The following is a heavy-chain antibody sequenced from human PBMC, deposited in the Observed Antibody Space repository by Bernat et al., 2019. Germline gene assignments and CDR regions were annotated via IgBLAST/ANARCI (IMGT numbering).Heavy chain of an antibody. Sequence: EVQLVESGGVVVQPGGSLRLSCAASGFTFDDYAMHWVRQAPGKGLEWVSLISWDGGSTYYADSVKGRFTISRDNSKNSLYLQMNSLRAEDTALYYCAKALGQLDYYYMDVWGKGTTVTVSS. J-gene: IGHJ6*03. V-gene: IGHV3-43D*04. D-gene: IGHD6-6*01. CDR2: ISWDGGST. CDR3: AKALGQLDYYYMDV. CDR1: GFTFDDYA.